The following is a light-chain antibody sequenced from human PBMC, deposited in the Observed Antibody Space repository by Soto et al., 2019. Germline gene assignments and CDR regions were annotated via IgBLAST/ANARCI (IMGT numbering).Light chain of an antibody. CDR3: QQYASSPNT. V-gene: IGKV3-20*01. CDR2: DAS. Sequence: EIVLTQSPGTLSLSPGERATLSCRASQSVDRNFLVWYQQKPGQAPRFLIYDASSRATGTPDRFSGSGSGTDFTLTISRLKPEDFAVYYCQQYASSPNTFGQGTKLEIK. J-gene: IGKJ2*01. CDR1: QSVDRNF.